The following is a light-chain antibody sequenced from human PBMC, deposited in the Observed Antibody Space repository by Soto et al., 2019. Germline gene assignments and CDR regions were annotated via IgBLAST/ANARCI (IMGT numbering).Light chain of an antibody. V-gene: IGKV3-15*01. CDR1: QSVSSN. Sequence: EIVMTQSPATLSVSPGERATLSCRATQSVSSNLAWYQQKHGQAPRLLIYGASTRATGIPARFSGSGSATEFTLTISSLQSEDFAVYYCQQHCKWPYTFGQGTKVEIK. J-gene: IGKJ2*01. CDR2: GAS. CDR3: QQHCKWPYT.